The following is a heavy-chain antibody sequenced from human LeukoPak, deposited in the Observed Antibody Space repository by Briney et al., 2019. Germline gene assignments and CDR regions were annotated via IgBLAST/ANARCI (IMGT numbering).Heavy chain of an antibody. J-gene: IGHJ5*02. D-gene: IGHD5-18*01. V-gene: IGHV1-69*13. CDR2: IIPIFGTA. CDR3: AREGSDTAHYNWFDP. CDR1: GYTFTGYY. Sequence: SVKVSCKASGYTFTGYYMHWVRQAPGQGLEWMGGIIPIFGTANYAQKFQGRVTITADESTSTAYMELSSLRSEDTAVYYCAREGSDTAHYNWFDPWGQGTLVTVSS.